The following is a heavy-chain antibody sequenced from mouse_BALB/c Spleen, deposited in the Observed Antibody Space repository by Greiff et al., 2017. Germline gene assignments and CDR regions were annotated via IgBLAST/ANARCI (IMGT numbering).Heavy chain of an antibody. CDR3: ARWSIYDGYYGMDY. J-gene: IGHJ4*01. CDR1: GDSITSGY. CDR2: ISYSGST. D-gene: IGHD2-3*01. V-gene: IGHV3-8*02. Sequence: VQLQQSGPSLVKPSQTLSLTCSVTGDSITSGYWNWIRKFPGNKLEYMGYISYSGSTYYNPSLKSRISITRDTSKNQYYLQLNSVTTEDTATYYCARWSIYDGYYGMDYWGQGTSVTVSS.